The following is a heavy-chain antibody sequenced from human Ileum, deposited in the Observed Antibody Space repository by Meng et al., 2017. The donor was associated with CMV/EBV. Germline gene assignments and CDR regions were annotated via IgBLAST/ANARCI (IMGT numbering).Heavy chain of an antibody. Sequence: QVQLKQSWSELRKPGASGKVCCRASGYNFTSNNVIWVRQAPGQRPEWMGRIDTNTGNPTYAQGFTGRFVFSLDISVSTIYLQISSLKAEDAAVYYCAKDGLGGRYFGYWGQGTLVTVSS. J-gene: IGHJ4*02. CDR2: IDTNTGNP. CDR3: AKDGLGGRYFGY. V-gene: IGHV7-4-1*02. CDR1: GYNFTSNN. D-gene: IGHD1-26*01.